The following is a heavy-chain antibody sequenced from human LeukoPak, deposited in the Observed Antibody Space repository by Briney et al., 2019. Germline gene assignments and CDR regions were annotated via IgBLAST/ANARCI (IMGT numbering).Heavy chain of an antibody. D-gene: IGHD3-10*01. CDR1: GGSISSYY. CDR2: IYTSGST. CDR3: ARGRYGFGELFAGGDYFDY. Sequence: SETLSLTCTVSGGSISSYYWSWIRQPAGKGLEWIGRIYTSGSTNYNPSLKSRVTISVDTSKNQFSLKLSSVTAADTAVYYCARGRYGFGELFAGGDYFDYWGQGTLVTVSS. J-gene: IGHJ4*02. V-gene: IGHV4-4*07.